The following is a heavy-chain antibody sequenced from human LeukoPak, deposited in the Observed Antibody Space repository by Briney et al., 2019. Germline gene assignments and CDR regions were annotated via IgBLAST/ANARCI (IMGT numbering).Heavy chain of an antibody. D-gene: IGHD2-21*01. J-gene: IGHJ4*02. CDR2: ISGSGGST. CDR1: GFTFSSYA. Sequence: PGGSLRLSCAASGFTFSSYAMSWVRQAPGKGLEWVSGISGSGGSTYYADSVKGRFTISRDNSKNTLYLQMDSLRGEDTAAYYCAKDFRIGYSAHFDYWGQGALVTVSS. V-gene: IGHV3-23*01. CDR3: AKDFRIGYSAHFDY.